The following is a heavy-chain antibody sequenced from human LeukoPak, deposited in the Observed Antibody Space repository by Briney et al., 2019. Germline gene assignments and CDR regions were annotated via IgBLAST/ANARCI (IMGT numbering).Heavy chain of an antibody. J-gene: IGHJ5*02. CDR2: IFYSGTT. V-gene: IGHV4-59*11. D-gene: IGHD5-24*01. CDR3: ARDGDAYNYWFDP. CDR1: GGSISSHY. Sequence: PSDTLSLTCTVSGGSISSHYWRWIRQPPGKGLEWIGYIFYSGTTKYNPSLKRRAAISIGTSKNPFSLKLTSVTAADTAVYYCARDGDAYNYWFDPWGQGTLVTVSS.